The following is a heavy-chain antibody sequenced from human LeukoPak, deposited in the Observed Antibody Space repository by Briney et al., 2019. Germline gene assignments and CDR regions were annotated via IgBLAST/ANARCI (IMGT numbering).Heavy chain of an antibody. D-gene: IGHD2-2*01. CDR2: ISGHGGST. J-gene: IGHJ4*02. Sequence: GGSLRLSCAASGFIFSRYAVGWVRQASGKGLEWVSVISGHGGSTYYADSVKGRFTISRDNSRNTLYLQMNSLRGEDTAVYFCAREAPGYFDYWGLGALVTVSS. V-gene: IGHV3-23*01. CDR1: GFIFSRYA. CDR3: AREAPGYFDY.